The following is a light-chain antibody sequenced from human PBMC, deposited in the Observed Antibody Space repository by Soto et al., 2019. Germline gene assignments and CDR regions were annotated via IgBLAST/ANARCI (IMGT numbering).Light chain of an antibody. CDR1: QNVTTK. CDR2: GAS. J-gene: IGKJ2*01. V-gene: IGKV3-15*01. Sequence: ETVMTQSPATLAVSLGERVTLSCRASQNVTTKLAWYQQKPGQGPRLLIYGASIRATGIPARFSGSGSGTEFTLTISSLQPEDFAVYFCQQYNYWLVYTFGQGTKLEIK. CDR3: QQYNYWLVYT.